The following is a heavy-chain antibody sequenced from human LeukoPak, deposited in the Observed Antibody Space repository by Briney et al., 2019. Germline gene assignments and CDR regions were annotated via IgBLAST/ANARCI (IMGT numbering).Heavy chain of an antibody. D-gene: IGHD2-15*01. CDR2: ISSSSATI. Sequence: GGSLRLSCAASGFTFSSYRMNWVRQAPGKGLEWVSHISSSSATIYHADSVKGRFTISRDNSKSTLFLQMNSLRAEDTAVYYCAKRGSDYVVVVAATNFDSWGQGTLVTVSS. CDR3: AKRGSDYVVVVAATNFDS. J-gene: IGHJ4*02. CDR1: GFTFSSYR. V-gene: IGHV3-48*01.